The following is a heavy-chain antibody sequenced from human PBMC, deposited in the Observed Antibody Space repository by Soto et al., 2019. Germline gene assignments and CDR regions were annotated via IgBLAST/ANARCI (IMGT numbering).Heavy chain of an antibody. D-gene: IGHD2-21*02. J-gene: IGHJ6*02. CDR3: TRDGDGRMTTNPYYYYGMDV. V-gene: IGHV4-59*01. Sequence: ETLSLTCTVSGGSISGYYWSWIRQPPGKGLEWIGNVYYSGGAKYNPSVKRRVSISVDTSKNQFSLNLSSVTAADPAVYYCTRDGDGRMTTNPYYYYGMDVWGPVITVTVSS. CDR1: GGSISGYY. CDR2: VYYSGGA.